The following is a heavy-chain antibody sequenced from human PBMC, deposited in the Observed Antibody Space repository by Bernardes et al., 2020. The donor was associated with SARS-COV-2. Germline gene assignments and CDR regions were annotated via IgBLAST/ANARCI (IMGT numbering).Heavy chain of an antibody. J-gene: IGHJ4*02. CDR2: IGSGSDFI. V-gene: IGHV3-21*01. D-gene: IGHD2-8*01. Sequence: GGSLRLSCAASGFTFSNYNMNWVRQAPGKGLEWVSFIGSGSDFIYYADSVKGRFTISRDNAKNSLYLQMNSLRAEDSAVYYCAREMADPGPLDYWGQVTLVTVSS. CDR1: GFTFSNYN. CDR3: AREMADPGPLDY.